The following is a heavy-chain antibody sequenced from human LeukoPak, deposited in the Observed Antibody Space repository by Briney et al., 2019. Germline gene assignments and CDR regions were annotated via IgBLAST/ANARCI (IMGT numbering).Heavy chain of an antibody. CDR1: GGSISSGGYY. V-gene: IGHV4-31*03. J-gene: IGHJ6*03. D-gene: IGHD1/OR15-1a*01. CDR2: IYYSGST. CDR3: ARVTGTTYYYYYMDV. Sequence: SETLSLTCTVSGGSISSGGYYWSWIRQHPGKGLEWIRYIYYSGSTYYNPSLKSRVTISVDTSKNQFSLKLTSVTAADTAVYYCARVTGTTYYYYYMDVWGKGTTVTVSS.